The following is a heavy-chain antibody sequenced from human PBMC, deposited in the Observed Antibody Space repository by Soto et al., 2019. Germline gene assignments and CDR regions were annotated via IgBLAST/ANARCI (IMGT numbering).Heavy chain of an antibody. V-gene: IGHV3-23*01. CDR1: GFAFRTYA. CDR3: AKVTKRSAAGRYEYYKYGMDV. J-gene: IGHJ6*02. Sequence: GGSLRLSCAAAGFAFRTYARTWVRQAPGEGLEWVSVISGSGGSSYYAASVKGRFTISRDNSKNTLFLQMNGLRAEDTAVYYCAKVTKRSAAGRYEYYKYGMDVWGQGTTVTVSS. CDR2: ISGSGGSS. D-gene: IGHD6-13*01.